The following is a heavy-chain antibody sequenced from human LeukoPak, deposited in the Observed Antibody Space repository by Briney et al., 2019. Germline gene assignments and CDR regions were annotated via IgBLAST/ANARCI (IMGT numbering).Heavy chain of an antibody. J-gene: IGHJ4*02. D-gene: IGHD3-9*01. CDR3: ARHYDILTGYYTFDY. CDR2: IYPGDSDT. Sequence: GESLKISCKGSGYSLTSYWIGWVRQMPGKGLEWMGIIYPGDSDTRYSPSFQGQVTISADKSISTAYLQWSSLKASDTAMYYCARHYDILTGYYTFDYWGQGTLVTVSS. CDR1: GYSLTSYW. V-gene: IGHV5-51*01.